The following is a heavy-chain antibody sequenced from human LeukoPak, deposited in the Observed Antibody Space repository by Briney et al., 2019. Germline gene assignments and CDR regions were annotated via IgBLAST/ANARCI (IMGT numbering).Heavy chain of an antibody. J-gene: IGHJ5*02. Sequence: SVKVSCKPSGGTFSSYAISWVRQAPGQGLEWMGGIIPIFGTANYAQKFQGRVTITTDESTSTAYMELSSLRSEDTAVYYCARGAFYCSSTSCQMYWFDPWGQGTLVTVSS. CDR1: GGTFSSYA. D-gene: IGHD2-2*01. CDR3: ARGAFYCSSTSCQMYWFDP. CDR2: IIPIFGTA. V-gene: IGHV1-69*05.